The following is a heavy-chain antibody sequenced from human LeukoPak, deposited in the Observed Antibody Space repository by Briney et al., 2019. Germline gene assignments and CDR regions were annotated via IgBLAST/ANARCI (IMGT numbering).Heavy chain of an antibody. J-gene: IGHJ6*02. CDR2: INHSGST. CDR3: ARGYGSGSYYYYYGMYV. Sequence: SETLSLTCAVYGGSFSGYYWSWIRQPPGKGLEWIGEINHSGSTNYNPSLKSRVTISVDTSKNQFSLKLSSVTAADTAVYYCARGYGSGSYYYYYGMYVWGQGTTVTVSS. V-gene: IGHV4-34*01. CDR1: GGSFSGYY. D-gene: IGHD3-10*01.